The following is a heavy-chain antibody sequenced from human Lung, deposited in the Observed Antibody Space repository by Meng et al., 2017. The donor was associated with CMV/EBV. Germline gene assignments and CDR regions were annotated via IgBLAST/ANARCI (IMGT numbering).Heavy chain of an antibody. V-gene: IGHV4-4*02. CDR3: LRRSGGSV. CDR2: IPHRGSS. CDR1: GASIPNHNW. Sequence: VQLREPGPALGKPSETLSLTCAVSGASIPNHNWWAWVRQPPGKGLEWIGEIPHRGSSAYNPSLKSRVSMSIDKSKNQFSLKLTSVTAADTAVYHCLRRSGGSVWGQGTLVTVSS. J-gene: IGHJ1*01. D-gene: IGHD3-10*01.